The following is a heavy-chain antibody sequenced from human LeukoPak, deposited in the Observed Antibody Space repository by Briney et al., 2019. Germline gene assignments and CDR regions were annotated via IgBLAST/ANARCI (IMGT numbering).Heavy chain of an antibody. V-gene: IGHV4-30-4*01. CDR2: IYYSGST. CDR3: AREGTMVRGVLDY. J-gene: IGHJ4*02. D-gene: IGHD3-10*01. CDR1: GGSISSGDYY. Sequence: PSETLSLTCTVSGGSISSGDYYRSWIRQPPGKGLEWIGYIYYSGSTYYNPSLKSRVTISVDTSKNQFSLKLSSVTAADTAVYYCAREGTMVRGVLDYWGQGTLVTVSS.